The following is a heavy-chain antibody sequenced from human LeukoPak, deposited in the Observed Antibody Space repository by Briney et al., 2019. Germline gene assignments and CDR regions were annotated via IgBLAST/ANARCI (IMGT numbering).Heavy chain of an antibody. J-gene: IGHJ4*02. Sequence: SVKVSCKASGGTFNNYVVNWVRQAPGQGLEWLGGVSPILGTPKYAQKFQGRVTITADDSTNTAYMELRSLNSEVTAVYFCARSVSSVQWGLRLSIRYFDYWGQGTLVTVSS. D-gene: IGHD3-3*02. V-gene: IGHV1-69*13. CDR2: VSPILGTP. CDR3: ARSVSSVQWGLRLSIRYFDY. CDR1: GGTFNNYV.